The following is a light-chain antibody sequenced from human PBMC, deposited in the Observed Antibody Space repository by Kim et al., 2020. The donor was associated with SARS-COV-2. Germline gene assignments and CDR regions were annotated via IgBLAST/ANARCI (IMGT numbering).Light chain of an antibody. J-gene: IGLJ2*01. CDR2: VNSDGSH. CDR1: SGHSSYA. Sequence: QLVLTQSPSASASLGASVKLTCTLSSGHSSYAIAWHQQQPEKGPRYLMKVNSDGSHNKGDGIPDRFSGSSSGAERYLTISSLQSEDEADYYCQTWVTAIRVFGGGTKVTVL. CDR3: QTWVTAIRV. V-gene: IGLV4-69*01.